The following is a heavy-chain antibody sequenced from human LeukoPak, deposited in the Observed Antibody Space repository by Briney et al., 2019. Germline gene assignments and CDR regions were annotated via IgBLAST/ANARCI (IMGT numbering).Heavy chain of an antibody. CDR3: VKGEDEWLRLRAYGMDV. Sequence: GGSLRLSCAASGFTFSSYAMHWVRQAPGKGWGWVPVFYFDGSSEYYADSVKGRFTISRDNSKNTLYLQMNSLRVEDTAVYYCVKGEDEWLRLRAYGMDVWGQGTTVTVSS. V-gene: IGHV3-30*18. J-gene: IGHJ6*02. CDR1: GFTFSSYA. CDR2: FYFDGSSE. D-gene: IGHD5-12*01.